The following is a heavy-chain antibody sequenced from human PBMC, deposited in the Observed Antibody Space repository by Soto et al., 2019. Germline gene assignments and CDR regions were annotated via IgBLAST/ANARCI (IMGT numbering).Heavy chain of an antibody. V-gene: IGHV3-15*07. J-gene: IGHJ4*02. CDR1: GFTFNNAW. CDR3: TRETDYSNYFAY. CDR2: IRSKADGGTI. D-gene: IGHD4-4*01. Sequence: EVQLVESGGGLVRPGGSLRLSCVASGFTFNNAWMNWVRQAPGKGLEWVGRIRSKADGGTIDYAAPVKDRFTISRDDSKNTLHLQMNSLKTEDTAVYYCTRETDYSNYFAYWGQGTLVTVSS.